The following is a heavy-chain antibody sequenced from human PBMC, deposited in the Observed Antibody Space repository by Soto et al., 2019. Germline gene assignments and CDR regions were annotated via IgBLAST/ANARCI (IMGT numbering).Heavy chain of an antibody. D-gene: IGHD3-22*01. Sequence: PGGSLRLSCAASGFTFSNYGMHWVRQAPGKGLEWVSNIWCDGSSKYHADSVKGRFTISRDNSKNTLYLQMNSLRAEDTAVYYCARDRVESGYPEYFQHWGQGTLVTVSS. V-gene: IGHV3-33*01. CDR1: GFTFSNYG. CDR3: ARDRVESGYPEYFQH. CDR2: IWCDGSSK. J-gene: IGHJ1*01.